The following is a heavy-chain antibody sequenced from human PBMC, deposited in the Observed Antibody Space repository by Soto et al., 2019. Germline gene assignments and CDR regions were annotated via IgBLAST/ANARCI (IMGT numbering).Heavy chain of an antibody. V-gene: IGHV5-51*01. J-gene: IGHJ4*02. CDR3: VRHDSSGYYVY. D-gene: IGHD3-22*01. CDR1: GYSFTTYW. CDR2: IYPPDSDT. Sequence: GESLKISCKASGYSFTTYWIGWVRQMPGKGLEWMAIIYPPDSDTRYSPSFQGQVTISADKSISTAYLQWSSLKASDTAMYYCVRHDSSGYYVYWGQGTLVTVSS.